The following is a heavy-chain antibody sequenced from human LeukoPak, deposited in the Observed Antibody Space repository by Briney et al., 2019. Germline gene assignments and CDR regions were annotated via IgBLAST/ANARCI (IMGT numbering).Heavy chain of an antibody. CDR3: AREGVGYSYGRYYFDY. D-gene: IGHD5-18*01. CDR2: ISAYNGNT. J-gene: IGHJ4*02. Sequence: ASVKVSRKASSYTFTSYGISWVRQAPGQGLEWMGWISAYNGNTNYAQKLQGRVTMTTDTSTSTAYMELRSLRSDDTAVYYCAREGVGYSYGRYYFDYWGQGTLVTVSS. V-gene: IGHV1-18*01. CDR1: SYTFTSYG.